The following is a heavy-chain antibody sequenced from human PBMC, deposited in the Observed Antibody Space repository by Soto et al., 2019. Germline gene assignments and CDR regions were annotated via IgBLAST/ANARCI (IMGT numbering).Heavy chain of an antibody. V-gene: IGHV4-39*01. D-gene: IGHD1-20*01. CDR1: GCSIRVQSSY. CDR3: TRRYNWNDYYFDH. J-gene: IGHJ1*01. Sequence: XETLSLTCTVSGCSIRVQSSYWTWIRQTPGKGLEWVGSSYYSGTSYFNPALKGRVTISVDTSTNQFSLRLTSVTAADTAVYYCTRRYNWNDYYFDHWGQGTLVTVSS. CDR2: SYYSGTS.